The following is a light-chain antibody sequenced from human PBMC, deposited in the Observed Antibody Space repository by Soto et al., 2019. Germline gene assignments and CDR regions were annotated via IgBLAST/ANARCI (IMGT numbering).Light chain of an antibody. V-gene: IGLV3-21*02. Sequence: SYELTQPPSVSVAPGQTATITCGGNDIGSKTVHWYQQRPGQAPVLVIYNESGRPSDIPERFSGSTSGNMATLTIARVEAGDEADYYCHVWDSITDRVVFGGGTKLTVL. CDR3: HVWDSITDRVV. CDR2: NES. J-gene: IGLJ2*01. CDR1: DIGSKT.